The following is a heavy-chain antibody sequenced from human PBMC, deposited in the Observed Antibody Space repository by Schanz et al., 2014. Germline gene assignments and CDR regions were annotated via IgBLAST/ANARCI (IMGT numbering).Heavy chain of an antibody. J-gene: IGHJ4*02. CDR1: GYTFSSYG. Sequence: QVQLVQSGAEVKKPGASVKVSCKASGYTFSSYGITWVRQAPGQGLEWMGWINGYNGHTLYAQKFQGRVTMTTDTTTTTSIVELTILRFDDAAVYCCARDFSAYVGNYFDYWGQGTLVTVSS. CDR3: ARDFSAYVGNYFDY. D-gene: IGHD5-12*01. CDR2: INGYNGHT. V-gene: IGHV1-18*01.